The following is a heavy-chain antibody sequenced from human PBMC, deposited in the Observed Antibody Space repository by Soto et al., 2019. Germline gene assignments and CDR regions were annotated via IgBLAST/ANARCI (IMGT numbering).Heavy chain of an antibody. Sequence: ASVKVSCKASGYTFTSYDINWVRQATGQGLEWMGWMNPNSGNTGYAQKFQGRVTMTRNTSISTAYMELSSLRSEGTAVYYCARLERGPYVWGSYRYLYYYYYGMDVWGQGTTVTVSS. CDR1: GYTFTSYD. J-gene: IGHJ6*02. V-gene: IGHV1-8*01. CDR3: ARLERGPYVWGSYRYLYYYYYGMDV. CDR2: MNPNSGNT. D-gene: IGHD3-16*02.